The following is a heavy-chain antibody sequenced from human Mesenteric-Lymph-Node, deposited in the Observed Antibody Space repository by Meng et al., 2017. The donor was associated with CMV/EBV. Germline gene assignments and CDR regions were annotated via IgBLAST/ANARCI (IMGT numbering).Heavy chain of an antibody. D-gene: IGHD6-6*01. J-gene: IGHJ4*02. CDR1: GDTFSNSA. CDR3: ATERPYTSSAISDF. Sequence: ASGDTFSNSAIIWVRQAPGQGLEWMGRIIPMYEITTYAQKFQGRVTITADKSTTTAYMELSRLRSEDTALYYCATERPYTSSAISDFWGQGTLVTVSS. V-gene: IGHV1-69*04. CDR2: IIPMYEIT.